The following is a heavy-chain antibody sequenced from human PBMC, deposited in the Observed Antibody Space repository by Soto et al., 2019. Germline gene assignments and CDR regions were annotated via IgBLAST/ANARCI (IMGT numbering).Heavy chain of an antibody. Sequence: SETLSLTCTVSGGSVNSGTYYWNWIRQPPGKALEWIGYIFYSGTTKYNPSLETRVTISLDTSRNQFSLRLNSVTAADTAMYYCARDATKRHTVIFTFDYWGRGTQVTVSS. V-gene: IGHV4-61*01. CDR3: ARDATKRHTVIFTFDY. CDR1: GGSVNSGTYY. D-gene: IGHD2-15*01. J-gene: IGHJ4*02. CDR2: IFYSGTT.